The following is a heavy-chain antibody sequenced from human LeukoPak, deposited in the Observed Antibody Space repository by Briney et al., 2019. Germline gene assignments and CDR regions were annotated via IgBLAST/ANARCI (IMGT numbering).Heavy chain of an antibody. D-gene: IGHD2-15*01. V-gene: IGHV1-46*01. CDR3: ARASSVRGGSYHRATSYFDY. CDR2: INPSGGST. CDR1: GYTFTSYY. Sequence: GASVKVSCKASGYTFTSYYMHWVRQAPGQGLEWMGIINPSGGSTSYAQKFQGRVTMTRDTSTSTVYMEPSSLRSEDTAVYYCARASSVRGGSYHRATSYFDYWGQGTLVTVSS. J-gene: IGHJ4*02.